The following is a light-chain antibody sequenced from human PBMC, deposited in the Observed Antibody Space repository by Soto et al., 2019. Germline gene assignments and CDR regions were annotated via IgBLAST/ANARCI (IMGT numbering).Light chain of an antibody. CDR3: SSYTSSSTEV. V-gene: IGLV2-14*03. CDR2: DVS. Sequence: QSALTQPASVSGSPGQSITISCTGTSSDVGGCNYVSWYQHHPGKAPKLMIYDVSNRPSGVSNRFSGSKSGDTASLTISGLQAEDEADYYCSSYTSSSTEVFGTGTKVTVL. CDR1: SSDVGGCNY. J-gene: IGLJ1*01.